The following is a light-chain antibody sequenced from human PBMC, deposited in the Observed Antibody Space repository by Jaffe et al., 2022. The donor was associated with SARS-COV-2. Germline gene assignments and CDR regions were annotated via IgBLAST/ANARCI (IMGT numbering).Light chain of an antibody. CDR3: QQYNNWPRT. CDR1: QSVSSS. V-gene: IGKV3-15*01. CDR2: GAS. Sequence: EIVMTQSPATLSVSPGERATLSCRASQSVSSSLAWYQQKLGQAPRLLIYGASTRATGIPARFSGSGSETDFTLTISSLQSEDFAIYYCQQYNNWPRTFGQGTKLEIK. J-gene: IGKJ2*01.